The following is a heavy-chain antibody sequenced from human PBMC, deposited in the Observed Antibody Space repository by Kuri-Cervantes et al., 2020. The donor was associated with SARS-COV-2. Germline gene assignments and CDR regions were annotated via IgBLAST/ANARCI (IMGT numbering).Heavy chain of an antibody. CDR2: ITAAGAE. D-gene: IGHD6-13*01. CDR3: AKEGIASYDPLDV. V-gene: IGHV3-13*01. Sequence: GGSLRLSCAASGFTFSNYDIHWVRQVPGKGLEWVSAITAAGAEFHAGSVRGRFTVSRENAKTSAYLQMNSLTADDTVVYYRAKEGIASYDPLDVWGLGTMVTVSS. J-gene: IGHJ3*01. CDR1: GFTFSNYD.